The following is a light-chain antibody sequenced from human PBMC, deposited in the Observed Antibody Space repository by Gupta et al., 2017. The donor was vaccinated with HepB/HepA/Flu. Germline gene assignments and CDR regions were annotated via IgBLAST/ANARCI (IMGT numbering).Light chain of an antibody. CDR2: LNSDGSH. V-gene: IGLV4-69*01. J-gene: IGLJ2*01. Sequence: QLVLTQSPSASASLGAAVKLTCTLSSGHSSYAIAWHQQQPEKGPRYLMKLNSDGSHSKGDGIPDRFSGSSSGAERYLTISSLQSEDEADYYCHNWGTGFHVVFGGGTKLTVL. CDR1: SGHSSYA. CDR3: HNWGTGFHVV.